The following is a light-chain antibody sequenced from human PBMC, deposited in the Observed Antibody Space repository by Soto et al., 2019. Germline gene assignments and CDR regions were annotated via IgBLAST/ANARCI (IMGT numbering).Light chain of an antibody. J-gene: IGKJ5*01. Sequence: AIQLTQSPSSLSASVGDRVTITCRASQGISTLLAWYQQKPGKAPKVLIYESSLLQSGVPSRFSGSGSGTDSTLTISSLQPEDFATYYCQHFKSFPITFGQGTRREIK. CDR2: ESS. V-gene: IGKV1-13*02. CDR3: QHFKSFPIT. CDR1: QGISTL.